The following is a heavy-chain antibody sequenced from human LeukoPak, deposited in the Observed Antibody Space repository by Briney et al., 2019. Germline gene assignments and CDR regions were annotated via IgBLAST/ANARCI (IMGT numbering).Heavy chain of an antibody. V-gene: IGHV1-24*01. CDR2: FDPEDGET. Sequence: GASVKVSCKVSGYTLTELSMHWVRQAPGKGLEWMGGFDPEDGETIYAQKFQGRVTMTEDTSTDTAYMELSSLRSEDTAVYYCATDPWANDAFDIWGQGTMVTVSS. D-gene: IGHD3-16*01. J-gene: IGHJ3*02. CDR1: GYTLTELS. CDR3: ATDPWANDAFDI.